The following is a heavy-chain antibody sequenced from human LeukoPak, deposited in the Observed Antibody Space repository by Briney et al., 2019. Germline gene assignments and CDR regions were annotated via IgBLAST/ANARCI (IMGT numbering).Heavy chain of an antibody. CDR1: GYTFTGYY. D-gene: IGHD5-12*01. J-gene: IGHJ4*02. CDR3: ARTNSGYDFIPDY. V-gene: IGHV1-2*02. CDR2: ILTNSGGT. Sequence: GSVMVSCKASGYTFTGYYMHWVRQAPGQGLEWMGWILTNSGGTNYAQKFQGRVTMTRDTSLSTAYMELSRLRSDDTAVYYCARTNSGYDFIPDYWGQGTLVTVSS.